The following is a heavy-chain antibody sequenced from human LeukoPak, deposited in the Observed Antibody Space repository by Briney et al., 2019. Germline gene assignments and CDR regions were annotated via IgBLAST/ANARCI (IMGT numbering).Heavy chain of an antibody. CDR2: IYHSGST. CDR1: GGSISSGGYS. D-gene: IGHD3-9*01. J-gene: IGHJ4*02. Sequence: PSETLSLTCAVSGGSISSGGYSWSWIRQPPGKGLEWIGYIYHSGSTYYNPSLKSRVTISVGRSKNQFSLKLSSVTAADTAVYYCARVFPPYYDILTGYNYFDYWGQGTLVTVSS. V-gene: IGHV4-30-2*01. CDR3: ARVFPPYYDILTGYNYFDY.